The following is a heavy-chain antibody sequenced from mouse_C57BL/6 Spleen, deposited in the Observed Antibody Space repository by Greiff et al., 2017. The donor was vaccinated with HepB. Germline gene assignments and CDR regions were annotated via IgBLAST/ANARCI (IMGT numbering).Heavy chain of an antibody. V-gene: IGHV1-20*01. Sequence: VQLQQSGPELVKPGDSVKISCKASGYSFTGYFMNWVMQSHGKSLEWIGRINPYNGDTFYNQKFKGKATLTVDKSSSTANMELRSLTSEDSAVYYCARGGTTVEGYFDVWGTGTTVTVSS. J-gene: IGHJ1*03. CDR2: INPYNGDT. D-gene: IGHD1-1*01. CDR1: GYSFTGYF. CDR3: ARGGTTVEGYFDV.